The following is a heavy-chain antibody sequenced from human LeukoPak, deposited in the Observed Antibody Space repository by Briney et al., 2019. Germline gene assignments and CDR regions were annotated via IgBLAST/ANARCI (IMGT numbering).Heavy chain of an antibody. CDR2: INHSGST. CDR1: GGSISPYY. D-gene: IGHD4-23*01. Sequence: SETLSLTCSVSGGSISPYYWSWIRQPPGKGLEWIGEINHSGSTNYNPSLKSRVTISVDTSKNQFSLKLSSVTAADTAVYYCARTTVVQGIWYFDLWGRGTLVTVSS. CDR3: ARTTVVQGIWYFDL. J-gene: IGHJ2*01. V-gene: IGHV4-34*01.